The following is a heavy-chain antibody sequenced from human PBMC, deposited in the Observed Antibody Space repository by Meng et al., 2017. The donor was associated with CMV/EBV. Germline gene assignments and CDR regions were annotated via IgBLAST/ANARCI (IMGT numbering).Heavy chain of an antibody. CDR1: GFTFSSYW. CDR3: ARVGGGVLYYYYYGMDV. V-gene: IGHV3-7*04. J-gene: IGHJ6*02. D-gene: IGHD4/OR15-4a*01. CDR2: IKQDGSEK. Sequence: GESLKISCAASGFTFSSYWMSWVRQAPGKGLEWVANIKQDGSEKYYVYSVKGRFTISRDNAKTSLYLQKNSLRAEDTAVYYCARVGGGVLYYYYYGMDVWGQGTTVTVSS.